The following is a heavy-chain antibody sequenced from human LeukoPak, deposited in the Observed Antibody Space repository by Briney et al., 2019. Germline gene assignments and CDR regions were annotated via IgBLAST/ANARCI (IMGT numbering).Heavy chain of an antibody. CDR3: AKDGYYGDYPDFDY. CDR1: GFTFSSYA. CDR2: ISGSGGNT. V-gene: IGHV3-23*01. D-gene: IGHD4-17*01. Sequence: GGSLRLSCAASGFTFSSYAMSWVRQAPGKGLEWVSVISGSGGNTYYADSVKGRFTISRDNSKNTLYLQMNSLRAEDTAVYYCAKDGYYGDYPDFDYWGQGALVTVSS. J-gene: IGHJ4*02.